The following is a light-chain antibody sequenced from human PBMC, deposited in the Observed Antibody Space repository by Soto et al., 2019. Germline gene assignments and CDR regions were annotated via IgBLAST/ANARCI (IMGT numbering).Light chain of an antibody. Sequence: DIQLTQSPSFVSASVGDRVTITCRASQGISSYLAWYQHKPGKAPKLLIYAASTLQSGVPSIFSGSGSGTEFTLTISSLQPEDFATYYCQQLNSYPLTFGGGTKVEIK. V-gene: IGKV1-9*01. CDR1: QGISSY. J-gene: IGKJ4*01. CDR2: AAS. CDR3: QQLNSYPLT.